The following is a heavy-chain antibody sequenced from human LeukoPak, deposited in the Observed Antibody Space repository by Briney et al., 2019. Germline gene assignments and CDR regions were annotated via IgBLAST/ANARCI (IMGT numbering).Heavy chain of an antibody. Sequence: SETLSLTCTVSGGSISSGDYSWSWIRQPPGKGLEWIGYIYYSGSTYYNPSLKSRVTISVDTSKNQFSLKLSSVTVADTAAYYCARAIYDSSGYYSDYWGQGTLVTVSS. D-gene: IGHD3-22*01. J-gene: IGHJ4*02. CDR2: IYYSGST. CDR1: GGSISSGDYS. V-gene: IGHV4-30-4*01. CDR3: ARAIYDSSGYYSDY.